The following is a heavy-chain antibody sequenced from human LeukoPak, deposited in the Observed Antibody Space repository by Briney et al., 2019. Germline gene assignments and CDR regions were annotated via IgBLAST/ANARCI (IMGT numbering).Heavy chain of an antibody. CDR1: GGSFSSYY. CDR2: VYYSGTT. V-gene: IGHV4-59*01. CDR3: AREVSGDFDY. J-gene: IGHJ4*02. D-gene: IGHD5/OR15-5a*01. Sequence: SETLSLTCTVSGGSFSSYYWNWIRQPPGKGLEWIGYVYYSGTTNYNPSLKSRVTISVDTSKNQFSLNLTSVTAADTAVYYCAREVSGDFDYWGQGTLVTVSS.